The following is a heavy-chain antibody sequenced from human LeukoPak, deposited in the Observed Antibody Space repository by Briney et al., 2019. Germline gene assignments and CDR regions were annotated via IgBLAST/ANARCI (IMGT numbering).Heavy chain of an antibody. D-gene: IGHD6-6*01. J-gene: IGHJ4*02. CDR1: GFIFSNYA. CDR3: AKDRSSSSTYDY. CDR2: IRGSGGST. Sequence: GGSLRLSCAASGFIFSNYAMSWVRQAPGKGLEWVSGIRGSGGSTYYADSVKGRFTISRDNFKNTVDLQVNSLRGEDTAVYYCAKDRSSSSTYDYWGQGTLVTVSS. V-gene: IGHV3-23*01.